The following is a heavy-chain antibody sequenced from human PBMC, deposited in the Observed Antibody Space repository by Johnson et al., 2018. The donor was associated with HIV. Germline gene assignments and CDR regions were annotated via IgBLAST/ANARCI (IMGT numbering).Heavy chain of an antibody. CDR1: GFAFSNND. CDR2: IYCSGSA. CDR3: ASSSPYSGRDGDAFDI. Sequence: VQLVESGGGLIQPGGSLRLSCAVSGFAFSNNDMNWVRQAPGQGLEWVAVIYCSGSAYNADSMMGRLSISRDNSKNTLDLTMNSLRIEATAVYYCASSSPYSGRDGDAFDIWGQGTLVTVSS. V-gene: IGHV3-53*01. J-gene: IGHJ3*02. D-gene: IGHD1-26*01.